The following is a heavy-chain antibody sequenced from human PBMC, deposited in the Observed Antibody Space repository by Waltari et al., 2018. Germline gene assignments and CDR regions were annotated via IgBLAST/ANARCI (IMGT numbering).Heavy chain of an antibody. CDR1: GYTFTGYY. J-gene: IGHJ6*02. V-gene: IGHV1-2*06. CDR2: INPNSGGT. D-gene: IGHD3-10*01. Sequence: QVQLVQSGAEVKKPGASVKVSCKASGYTFTGYYRHWVRQAPGQGLEWMGRINPNSGGTNYAQKFQGRVTMTRDTSISTAYMELSRLRSDDTAVYYCARDPITMVRGVDYYGMDVWGQGTTVTVSS. CDR3: ARDPITMVRGVDYYGMDV.